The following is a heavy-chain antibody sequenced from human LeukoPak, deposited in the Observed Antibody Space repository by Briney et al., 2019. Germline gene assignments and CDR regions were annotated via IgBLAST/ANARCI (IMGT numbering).Heavy chain of an antibody. CDR1: GYTLTELS. J-gene: IGHJ5*02. CDR2: FDPEDGET. V-gene: IGHV1-24*01. D-gene: IGHD4-17*01. CDR3: AREYGDSTDGGVRWFDP. Sequence: ASVKFSCKVSGYTLTELSMHWVRQAPGKGLEWMGGFDPEDGETIYAQKFQGRVTMTEDTSTDTAYMELSSLRSEDTAVYYCAREYGDSTDGGVRWFDPWGQGTLVTVSS.